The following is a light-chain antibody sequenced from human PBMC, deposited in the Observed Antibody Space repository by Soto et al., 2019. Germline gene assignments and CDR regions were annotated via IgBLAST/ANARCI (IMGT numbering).Light chain of an antibody. Sequence: DIQMTQSPSPLSASIGDRVTITCRASQSIDSWLAWYQQKPGKAPQLLIYDASRVKTGVPSRFTASGSGTEFTLTINTLQADDSATYFCQHYNGYPNTFGPGTKVDIK. CDR2: DAS. CDR1: QSIDSW. V-gene: IGKV1-5*01. J-gene: IGKJ2*01. CDR3: QHYNGYPNT.